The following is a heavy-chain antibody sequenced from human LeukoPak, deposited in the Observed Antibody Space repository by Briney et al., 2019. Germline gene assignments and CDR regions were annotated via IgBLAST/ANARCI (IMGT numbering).Heavy chain of an antibody. D-gene: IGHD5-18*01. CDR1: GFTFDDYG. J-gene: IGHJ4*02. Sequence: GGSLRLSCAASGFTFDDYGMSWVRQAPGKGLEWVSGINWNGGSTGYADSVKGRFTISRGNAKNSLYLQMNSLRADDTAVYYCARVSTVKGYSYGYFDYWGQGTLVTVSS. CDR3: ARVSTVKGYSYGYFDY. CDR2: INWNGGST. V-gene: IGHV3-20*04.